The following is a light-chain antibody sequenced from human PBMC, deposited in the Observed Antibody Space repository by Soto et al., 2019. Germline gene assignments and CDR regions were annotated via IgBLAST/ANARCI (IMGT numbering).Light chain of an antibody. CDR2: GAS. CDR3: QQYGSSIT. J-gene: IGKJ5*01. Sequence: EIVLTQSPGTLSLSPGERATLSCRASQSVSGNDLAWYQQKPGQAPRLLIYGASSRATGIPDRFSGSGSGTDFALTISRLEPEDFAVYYCQQYGSSITFGQGTRLEIK. V-gene: IGKV3-20*01. CDR1: QSVSGND.